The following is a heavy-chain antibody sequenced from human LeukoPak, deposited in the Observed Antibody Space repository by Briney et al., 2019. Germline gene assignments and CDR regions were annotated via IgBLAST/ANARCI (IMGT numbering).Heavy chain of an antibody. Sequence: SETLSLTCTVSGGSISSSSYYWGWIRQPPGTGLGWIGSIYYSGSTYYNPSLKSRVTISADTSKNQFSLKLSSVTAADTAVYYCARRLVYFDYWGQGTLVTVSS. V-gene: IGHV4-39*01. CDR3: ARRLVYFDY. CDR1: GGSISSSSYY. CDR2: IYYSGST. J-gene: IGHJ4*02. D-gene: IGHD2-2*01.